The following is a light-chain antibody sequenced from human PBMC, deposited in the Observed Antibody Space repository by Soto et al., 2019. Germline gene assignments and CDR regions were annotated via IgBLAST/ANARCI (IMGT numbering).Light chain of an antibody. J-gene: IGKJ3*01. V-gene: IGKV1-12*01. Sequence: DIQMTQSQSSVPAYVGDRVTITCRASQGITSWLAWYQQKPWKAPKLLIYAASNLQSVVPSRFSGSGSGTDFTLTISSLQPEDFAPYYCQQANSFRFPFGPGTKVDIK. CDR3: QQANSFRFP. CDR2: AAS. CDR1: QGITSW.